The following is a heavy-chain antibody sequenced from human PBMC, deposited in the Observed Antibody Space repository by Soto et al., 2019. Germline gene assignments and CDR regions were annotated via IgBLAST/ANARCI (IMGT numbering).Heavy chain of an antibody. CDR1: GGTFSTSA. CDR2: IMPIFRTP. CDR3: ARDKDRQQLGGNYYYMCDV. Sequence: QVQLEQSGAEVKKPGSSVKVSCKASGGTFSTSAISWVRQAPGQGLEWMGGIMPIFRTPDYAQKFQGRVTITADESTITAYMELSGLRLDDTAVYSCARDKDRQQLGGNYYYMCDVWGQGTPVTVSS. V-gene: IGHV1-69*13. D-gene: IGHD3-3*02. J-gene: IGHJ6*03.